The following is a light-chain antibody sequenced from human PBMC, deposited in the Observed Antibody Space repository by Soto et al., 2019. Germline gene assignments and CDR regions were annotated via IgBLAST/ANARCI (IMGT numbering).Light chain of an antibody. CDR1: SSDIGTYDY. Sequence: QSALTQPASVSGSPGQSITISCTGTSSDIGTYDYVSWYQHHPGEAPKLMIYEVTNRPSGVSDRFSGSKSGKTASLTISGLQAEDEADYYCSSYTTTTTPVVFGGGTKLTVL. J-gene: IGLJ2*01. CDR2: EVT. V-gene: IGLV2-14*01. CDR3: SSYTTTTTPVV.